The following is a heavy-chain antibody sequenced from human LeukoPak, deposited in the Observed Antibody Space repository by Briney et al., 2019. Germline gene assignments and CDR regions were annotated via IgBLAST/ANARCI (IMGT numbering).Heavy chain of an antibody. CDR3: ARIHRGWGIAVAGSWYFDL. J-gene: IGHJ2*01. D-gene: IGHD6-19*01. Sequence: SETLSLTCTVSGGSISSSSYYWGWIRQPPGKGLEWIGSIYYSGSTYYNPSLKSRVTISVDTSKNQFSLKLSSVTAADTAVYYCARIHRGWGIAVAGSWYFDLWGRGTLVTVSS. CDR2: IYYSGST. V-gene: IGHV4-39*01. CDR1: GGSISSSSYY.